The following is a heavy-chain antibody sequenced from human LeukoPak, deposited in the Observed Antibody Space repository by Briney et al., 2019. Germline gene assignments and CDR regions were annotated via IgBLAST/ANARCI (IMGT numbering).Heavy chain of an antibody. D-gene: IGHD1-26*01. CDR1: GGSFSSYY. CDR2: INHSGST. Sequence: PSETLSLTCAVYGGSFSSYYWSWIRQPPGKGLEWIGEINHSGSTNYNPSLKSRVTISVDTSKNQFSLKLSSVTAADTAVYYCAIGKGGSYTVRYFDYWGQGTLVTVSS. J-gene: IGHJ4*02. V-gene: IGHV4-34*01. CDR3: AIGKGGSYTVRYFDY.